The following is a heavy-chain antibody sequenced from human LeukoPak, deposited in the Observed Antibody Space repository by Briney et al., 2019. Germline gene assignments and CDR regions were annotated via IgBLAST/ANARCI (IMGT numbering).Heavy chain of an antibody. CDR3: ERGGSTDSIHSCGGNCYFLDY. D-gene: IGHD2-21*02. CDR2: INPNSGGT. CDR1: GYTFSGYR. Sequence: GASVKVSCKASGYTFSGYRMNWVRQAPGQGLEWMGWINPNSGGTNYAQKFQGRVIMTRDTSISTAYMELSRLGSDDSDVYYCERGGSTDSIHSCGGNCYFLDYWGQGTLVTVSS. J-gene: IGHJ4*02. V-gene: IGHV1-2*02.